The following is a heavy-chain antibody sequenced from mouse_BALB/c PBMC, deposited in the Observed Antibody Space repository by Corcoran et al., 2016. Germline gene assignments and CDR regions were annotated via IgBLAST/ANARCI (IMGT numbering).Heavy chain of an antibody. CDR1: GFNIKDYY. J-gene: IGHJ2*01. D-gene: IGHD3-2*01. CDR3: ASRGDSSGYFDY. Sequence: EVQLQQSGAELVRPGALVKLSCKASGFNIKDYYMNWVKQRPEQGLEWIGWIDPENGNTIYDPKFQGKARITADTSSNTAYLQVSSLTSEDTAVYYCASRGDSSGYFDYWGQGTTLTVSS. CDR2: IDPENGNT. V-gene: IGHV14-1*02.